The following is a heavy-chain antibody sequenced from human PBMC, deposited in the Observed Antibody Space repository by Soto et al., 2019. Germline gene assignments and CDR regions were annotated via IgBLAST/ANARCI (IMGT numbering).Heavy chain of an antibody. CDR1: GGSISSGGYY. Sequence: SETLSLTCTVSGGSISSGGYYWSWIRQHPGKGLEWIGYIYYSGSTYYNPSLKSRVTISVDTSKNQFSLKLSSVTAADTAVYYCARDRSPYYFDYWGQGTLVTVSS. J-gene: IGHJ4*02. CDR2: IYYSGST. V-gene: IGHV4-31*03. CDR3: ARDRSPYYFDY.